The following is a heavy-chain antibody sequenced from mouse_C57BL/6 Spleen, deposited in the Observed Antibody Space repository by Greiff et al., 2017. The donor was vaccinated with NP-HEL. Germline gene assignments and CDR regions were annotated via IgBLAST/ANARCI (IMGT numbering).Heavy chain of an antibody. CDR2: IYPGDGDT. D-gene: IGHD4-1*01. J-gene: IGHJ4*01. Sequence: VKLLESGPELVKPGASVKISCKASGYAFSSSWMNWVKQRPGTGLEWIGRIYPGDGDTNYNGKFKGKATLTADKSSSTAYMQLSSLTSEDSAVYFCARTNWYAMDYWGQGTSVTVSS. V-gene: IGHV1-82*01. CDR3: ARTNWYAMDY. CDR1: GYAFSSSW.